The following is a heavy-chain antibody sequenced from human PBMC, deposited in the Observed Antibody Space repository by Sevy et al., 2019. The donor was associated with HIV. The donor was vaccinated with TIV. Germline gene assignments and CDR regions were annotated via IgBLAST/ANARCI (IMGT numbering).Heavy chain of an antibody. V-gene: IGHV4-30-4*01. CDR1: GGSISSGDYY. CDR2: IYYSGTT. CDR3: ARATFGGFGELGVNCFDP. Sequence: SETLSLTCTVSGGSISSGDYYWSWIRQPPGKGLEWIGYIYYSGTTYYNPSLKSRITISIDTSKNQFSLKLKSVTAADTAVFYCARATFGGFGELGVNCFDPWGQGTLVTVSS. J-gene: IGHJ5*02. D-gene: IGHD3-10*01.